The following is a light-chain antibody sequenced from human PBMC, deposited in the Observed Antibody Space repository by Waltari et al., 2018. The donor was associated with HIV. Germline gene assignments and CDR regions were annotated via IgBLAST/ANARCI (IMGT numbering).Light chain of an antibody. CDR1: SSDVGRYNL. Sequence: QSALTQPASVSGSPGQSITISCTGTSSDVGRYNLVSWYQQHPGTAPKLTIYEGSKRPAGVSNRFSGSKSCNTASLTISGLQAEDEADYYCCSYAGSSTLEVFGGGTKLTVL. V-gene: IGLV2-23*01. J-gene: IGLJ2*01. CDR3: CSYAGSSTLEV. CDR2: EGS.